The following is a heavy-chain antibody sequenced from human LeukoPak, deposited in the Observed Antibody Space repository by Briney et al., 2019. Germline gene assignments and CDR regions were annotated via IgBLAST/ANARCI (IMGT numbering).Heavy chain of an antibody. CDR2: IYYSGST. J-gene: IGHJ3*02. Sequence: SETLSLTCTVSGGSISSGDYYWSWIRQPPGKGLEWIGYIYYSGSTYYNPSLKSRVTISVDTSKNQFSLKLSSVTAADTAVYYCAREIVVVPAGIRAFDIWGQGTTVTVSS. D-gene: IGHD2-2*01. V-gene: IGHV4-30-4*08. CDR3: AREIVVVPAGIRAFDI. CDR1: GGSISSGDYY.